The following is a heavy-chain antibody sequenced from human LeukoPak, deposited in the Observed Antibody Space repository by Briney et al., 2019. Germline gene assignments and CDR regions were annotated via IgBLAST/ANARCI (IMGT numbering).Heavy chain of an antibody. V-gene: IGHV1-69*13. J-gene: IGHJ4*02. D-gene: IGHD6-19*01. CDR1: GGTFSSYA. Sequence: SVKVSCKASGGTFSSYAISWVRQAPGRGLEWMGGIIPIFGTADYAQKFQGRVTITADESTSTAYMELSSLRSEDTAVYYCAKDHSSGWYAFDYWGQGTLVTVSS. CDR3: AKDHSSGWYAFDY. CDR2: IIPIFGTA.